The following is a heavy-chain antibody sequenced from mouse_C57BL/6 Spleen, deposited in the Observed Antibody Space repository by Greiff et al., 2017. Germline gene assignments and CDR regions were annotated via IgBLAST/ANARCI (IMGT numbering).Heavy chain of an antibody. CDR2: ISYDGSN. CDR3: ARRDWDNYAMDY. D-gene: IGHD4-1*01. V-gene: IGHV3-6*01. Sequence: EVQLQESGPGLVKPSQSLSLTCSVTGYSITSGYYWNWIRQFPGNKLEWMGYISYDGSNNYNPSLKNRISITRDTSKNQFFLKLNSVTTEDTATYYCARRDWDNYAMDYWGQGTSVTVSS. CDR1: GYSITSGYY. J-gene: IGHJ4*01.